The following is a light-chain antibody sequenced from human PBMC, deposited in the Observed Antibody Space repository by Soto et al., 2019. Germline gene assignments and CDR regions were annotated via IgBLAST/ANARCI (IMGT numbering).Light chain of an antibody. CDR2: DAS. CDR3: QQRSNWPPLT. Sequence: EIVLTQSPATLSLSPGERATLSCRASQSVSSYLAWYQQKPGQAPSLLIYDASNRATGIPARFSGSGSGTDVTFTISRLEPEDFAVDYCQQRSNWPPLTFGGGTKVESK. CDR1: QSVSSY. J-gene: IGKJ4*01. V-gene: IGKV3-11*01.